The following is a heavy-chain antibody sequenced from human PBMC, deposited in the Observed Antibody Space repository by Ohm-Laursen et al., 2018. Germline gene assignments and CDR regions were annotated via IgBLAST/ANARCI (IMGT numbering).Heavy chain of an antibody. D-gene: IGHD1-1*01. CDR1: GYTFTTYD. CDR2: MNPNSGNT. J-gene: IGHJ4*02. CDR3: ARAVRNQLVSDY. Sequence: ATVKISCKASGYTFTTYDITWVRQAAGQGPEWMGWMNPNSGNTGYAQKFRDRVTMTSDTSISTAYMELYGLTSEDTAAYYCARAVRNQLVSDYWGQGTLVTVSS. V-gene: IGHV1-8*02.